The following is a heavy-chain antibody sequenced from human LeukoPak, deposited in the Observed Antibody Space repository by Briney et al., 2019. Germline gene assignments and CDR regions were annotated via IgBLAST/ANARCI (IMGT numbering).Heavy chain of an antibody. CDR3: ARDWDTYYYGSGPFDY. J-gene: IGHJ4*02. Sequence: GASVKVSCKASGYTFTSYGISWVRQAPGQGLEWMGWISAYNGNTNYAQKLQGRVTMTTDTSTSTAYMELRSLSSDDTAVYYCARDWDTYYYGSGPFDYWGQGTLVTVSS. D-gene: IGHD3-10*01. CDR2: ISAYNGNT. CDR1: GYTFTSYG. V-gene: IGHV1-18*04.